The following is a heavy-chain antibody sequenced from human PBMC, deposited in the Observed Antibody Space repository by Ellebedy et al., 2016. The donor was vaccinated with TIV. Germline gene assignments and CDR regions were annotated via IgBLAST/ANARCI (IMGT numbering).Heavy chain of an antibody. CDR2: INPNTGET. D-gene: IGHD6-19*01. Sequence: ASVKVSXXASGYTFTGHYVFWVRQAPGEGFEWMGWINPNTGETNHAQKFQGRVTMTRDASINTAYMELSSLRSDDTAMYYCSKLGVASIFWGQGTLVTVSS. J-gene: IGHJ4*02. CDR1: GYTFTGHY. V-gene: IGHV1-2*02. CDR3: SKLGVASIF.